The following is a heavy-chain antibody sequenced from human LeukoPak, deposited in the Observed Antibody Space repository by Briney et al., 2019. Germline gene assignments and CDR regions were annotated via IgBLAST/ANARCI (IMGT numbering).Heavy chain of an antibody. Sequence: SETLSLTXTVSGGSISSYYWSWIPQPAGKGLEWIGRIYTSGSTNYNPSLKSRVTMSVDTSKNQFSLKLSSVTAADTAVYYCARTGMITMVLGALDGYYYMDVWGKGTTVTVSS. CDR3: ARTGMITMVLGALDGYYYMDV. D-gene: IGHD3-10*01. J-gene: IGHJ6*03. CDR2: IYTSGST. CDR1: GGSISSYY. V-gene: IGHV4-4*07.